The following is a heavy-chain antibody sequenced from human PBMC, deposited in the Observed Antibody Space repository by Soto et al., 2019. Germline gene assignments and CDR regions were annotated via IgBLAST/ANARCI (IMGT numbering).Heavy chain of an antibody. J-gene: IGHJ6*02. CDR1: GYSFTSYW. V-gene: IGHV5-10-1*01. D-gene: IGHD2-2*01. CDR2: IDPSDSYT. Sequence: LKISCKGSGYSFTSYWISWVRQMPGKGLEWMGRIDPSDSYTNYSPSFQGHVTISADKSISTAYLQWSSLKASDTAMYYCATGYCSSTSCHYYYYGMDVWGQGTTVTVSS. CDR3: ATGYCSSTSCHYYYYGMDV.